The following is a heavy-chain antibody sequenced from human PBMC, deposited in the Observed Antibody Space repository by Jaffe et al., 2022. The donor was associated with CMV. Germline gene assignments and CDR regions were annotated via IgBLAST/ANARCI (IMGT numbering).Heavy chain of an antibody. D-gene: IGHD5-18*01. V-gene: IGHV3-23*01. CDR3: AKDRPSRWGYSYGFYGMDV. J-gene: IGHJ6*02. Sequence: EVQLLESGGGLVQPGGSLRLSCAASGFTFSSYAMSWVRQAPGKGLEWVSAISGSGGSTYYADSVKGRFTISRDNSKNTLYLQMNSLRAEDTAVYYCAKDRPSRWGYSYGFYGMDVWGQGTTVTVSS. CDR1: GFTFSSYA. CDR2: ISGSGGST.